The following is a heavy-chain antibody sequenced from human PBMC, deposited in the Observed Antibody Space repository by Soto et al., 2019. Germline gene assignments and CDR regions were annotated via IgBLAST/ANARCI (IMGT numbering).Heavy chain of an antibody. CDR1: GFTFSSYW. D-gene: IGHD2-15*01. V-gene: IGHV3-21*01. CDR2: ISSSSSYI. J-gene: IGHJ1*01. Sequence: GGSLRLSCAASGFTFSSYWMHWVRQAPGKGLEWVSSISSSSSYIYYADSVKGRFTISRDNAKNSLYLQMNSLRAEDTAVYYCARDQLNCSGGSCYSGLYFQHWGQGTLVTVSS. CDR3: ARDQLNCSGGSCYSGLYFQH.